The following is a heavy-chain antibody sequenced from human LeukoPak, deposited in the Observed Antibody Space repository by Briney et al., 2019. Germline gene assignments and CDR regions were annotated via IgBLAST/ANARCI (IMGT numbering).Heavy chain of an antibody. V-gene: IGHV1-18*01. D-gene: IGHD3-10*01. CDR2: ISAYNGNT. Sequence: GASVKVSCKASGYTFTSYGISWVRQAPGQGLEWMGWISAYNGNTNYAQKLQGRVTMTTDTSTSTAYMELRSLISDDTAVYYCARDYYGSGSYYNSDAFDIWGQGTMVTVSS. CDR3: ARDYYGSGSYYNSDAFDI. J-gene: IGHJ3*02. CDR1: GYTFTSYG.